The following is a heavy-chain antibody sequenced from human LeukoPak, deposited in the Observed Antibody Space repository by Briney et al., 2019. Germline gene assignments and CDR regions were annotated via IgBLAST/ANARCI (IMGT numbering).Heavy chain of an antibody. CDR2: TSSSDAGT. D-gene: IGHD3-22*01. CDR1: GFTLSTYA. J-gene: IGHJ4*02. Sequence: GGSLRLSCAASGFTLSTYAMSWVRQTPGKGLEWVAATSSSDAGTYHADSVRGRFTISRDNSKNTLYLQMNSLRAEDTAVYYCAKATYYYDSSGYARNDYWGQGTLVTVSS. CDR3: AKATYYYDSSGYARNDY. V-gene: IGHV3-23*01.